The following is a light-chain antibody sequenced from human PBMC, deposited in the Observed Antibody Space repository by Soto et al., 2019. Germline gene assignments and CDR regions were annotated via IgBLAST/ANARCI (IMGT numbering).Light chain of an antibody. V-gene: IGKV1-33*01. Sequence: QMTHSPSSLSASVGDRVTISCQAIHDISIYLTWYQQKPGETPKVLNCDASTLETGVPSRFSGSGSGTYFTFTISSLQTEDIATYHCQQYENLPYTFGQGTKLEIK. CDR1: HDISIY. J-gene: IGKJ2*01. CDR3: QQYENLPYT. CDR2: DAS.